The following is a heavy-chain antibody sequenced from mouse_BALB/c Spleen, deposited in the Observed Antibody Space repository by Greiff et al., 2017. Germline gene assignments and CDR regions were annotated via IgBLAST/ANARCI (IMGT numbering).Heavy chain of an antibody. CDR3: ARGLTGWFAY. D-gene: IGHD4-1*01. CDR1: GYAFPIYL. V-gene: IGHV1-54*01. CDR2: FNPGSGGT. Sequence: QVQLQQSGAELVRPGPSVTVSCKASGYAFPIYLIVWVKQRPGQGLEWIGVFNPGSGGTTYNEKFKGKATLTADKSSSTAYMQLSSLTSDDSAVYFCARGLTGWFAYWGQGTLVTVSA. J-gene: IGHJ3*01.